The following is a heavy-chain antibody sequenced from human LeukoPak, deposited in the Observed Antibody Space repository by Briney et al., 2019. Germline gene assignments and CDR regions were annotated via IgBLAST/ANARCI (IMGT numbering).Heavy chain of an antibody. CDR3: ARGATYYYDSSGYYFDY. D-gene: IGHD3-22*01. Sequence: VKVSXXASGYXFTSYGISWVRQAPGQGLEWMGWISAYNGNTNYAQKLQGRVTMTTDTSTSTAYMELRSLRSDDTAVYYCARGATYYYDSSGYYFDYWGQGTLVTVSS. CDR1: GYXFTSYG. V-gene: IGHV1-18*01. J-gene: IGHJ4*02. CDR2: ISAYNGNT.